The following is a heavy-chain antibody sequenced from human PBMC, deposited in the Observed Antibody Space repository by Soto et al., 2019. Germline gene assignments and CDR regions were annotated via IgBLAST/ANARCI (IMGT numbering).Heavy chain of an antibody. J-gene: IGHJ6*02. CDR3: ARAYGSGNSDYYSGMDV. Sequence: QVQLQESGPGLVKPSETLSLTCTVSGGSISSYYWSWIRQPPGKGLEWIGYIFYSGSTNYSPSLKSRVTISVDTSKNQLSLKLSSVTAADTAVYYCARAYGSGNSDYYSGMDVWGQGTTVTVSS. V-gene: IGHV4-59*01. D-gene: IGHD3-10*01. CDR1: GGSISSYY. CDR2: IFYSGST.